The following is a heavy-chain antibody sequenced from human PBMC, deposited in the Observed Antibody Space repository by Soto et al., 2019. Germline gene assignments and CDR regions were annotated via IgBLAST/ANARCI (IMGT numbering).Heavy chain of an antibody. CDR2: ISLSGSTI. CDR3: ARESFSASPNFFDY. V-gene: IGHV3-48*03. Sequence: GGSLRLSCAASVFAFSNYEMNWVRQAPGKGLGWGSYISLSGSTIYYADSVKGRFTISRDDAKNSLYLQMASLRADDTAVYYCARESFSASPNFFDYWGQGTLVTVSS. J-gene: IGHJ4*02. D-gene: IGHD3-3*02. CDR1: VFAFSNYE.